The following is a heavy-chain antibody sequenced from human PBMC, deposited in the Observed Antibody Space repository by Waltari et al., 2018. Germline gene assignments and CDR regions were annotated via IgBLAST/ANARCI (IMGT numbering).Heavy chain of an antibody. CDR3: ARDPTRLLTFDC. Sequence: LQPRSKGLGLIGEINHSRNTNYTPSVESRVTISVDTSKNLFSLMLISATAADTAVDYCARDPTRLLTFDCSGQGTLITGSS. D-gene: IGHD5-12*01. CDR2: INHSRNT. J-gene: IGHJ4*02. V-gene: IGHV4-34*01.